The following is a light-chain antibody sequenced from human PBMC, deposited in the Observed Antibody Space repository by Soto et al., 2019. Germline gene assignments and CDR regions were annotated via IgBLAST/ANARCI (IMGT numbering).Light chain of an antibody. CDR1: SSDVGVYDF. CDR3: CSYTRSSTVL. CDR2: DVS. Sequence: QSVLTQPASVSGSPGQSITISCTGTSSDVGVYDFVSWYQQHPAKAPKLLIYDVSYRPSGVSDRFSVSKSGNTAYLTISGLQAEYESDYYCCSYTRSSTVLFGGGTKATVL. J-gene: IGLJ2*01. V-gene: IGLV2-14*01.